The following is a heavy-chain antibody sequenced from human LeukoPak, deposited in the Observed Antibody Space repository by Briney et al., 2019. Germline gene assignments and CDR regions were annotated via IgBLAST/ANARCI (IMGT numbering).Heavy chain of an antibody. CDR3: ARLRLGPEPGLSIVVVPAAIWAL. Sequence: SETLSLTCTVSGGSISSSSYYWGWIRQPPGKWLEWIGSIYYSGSTYYNPSLKSRVTISVDTSKNQFSLKLSSVTAADTAVYYCARLRLGPEPGLSIVVVPAAIWALWGQGTLVTVSS. CDR2: IYYSGST. J-gene: IGHJ4*02. V-gene: IGHV4-39*01. CDR1: GGSISSSSYY. D-gene: IGHD2-2*01.